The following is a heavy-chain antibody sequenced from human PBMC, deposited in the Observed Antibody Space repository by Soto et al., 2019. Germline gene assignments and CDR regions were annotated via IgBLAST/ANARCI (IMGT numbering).Heavy chain of an antibody. V-gene: IGHV4-4*07. CDR3: ARESVSGTYRFDA. CDR1: GDSLSTYY. J-gene: IGHJ4*02. D-gene: IGHD3-16*02. Sequence: SETLSLTCTVSGDSLSTYYWSWIRQPAGERLEWIGRIHDTGRTNYNPSLKSRVTMSVDTSKNQFSLRVNSVTAADTAVYYCARESVSGTYRFDAWGQGTLVTVSS. CDR2: IHDTGRT.